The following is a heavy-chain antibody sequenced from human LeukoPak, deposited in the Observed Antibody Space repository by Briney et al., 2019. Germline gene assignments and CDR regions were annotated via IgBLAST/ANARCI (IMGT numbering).Heavy chain of an antibody. CDR1: GGSFSGYY. CDR2: INHSGST. D-gene: IGHD1-26*01. CDR3: ARFLGGATSFDY. J-gene: IGHJ4*02. V-gene: IGHV4-34*01. Sequence: SETLSLTCAAYGGSFSGYYWSWIRQPPGKGLEWIGEINHSGSTNYNPSLKSRVTISVDTSKNQFSLKLSSVTAADTAVYYCARFLGGATSFDYWGQGTLVTVSS.